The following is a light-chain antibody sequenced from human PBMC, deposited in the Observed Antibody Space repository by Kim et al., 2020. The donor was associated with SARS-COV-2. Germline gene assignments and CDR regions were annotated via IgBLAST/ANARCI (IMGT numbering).Light chain of an antibody. CDR2: WSS. V-gene: IGKV4-1*01. CDR1: QSILYSSNNKNY. Sequence: DIVMTQSPDSLAVSLGERATLNCKSSQSILYSSNNKNYLAWYQQKPGQPPKLLLYWSSTRESGVPDRFSGSGSGTDFTRTISSLQAEDVAVYYCQQYYSSPNTFGQGTKLEI. J-gene: IGKJ2*01. CDR3: QQYYSSPNT.